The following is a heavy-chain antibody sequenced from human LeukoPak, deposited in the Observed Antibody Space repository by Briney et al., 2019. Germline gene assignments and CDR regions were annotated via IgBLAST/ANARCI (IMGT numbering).Heavy chain of an antibody. CDR2: IHPDGNEK. D-gene: IGHD2-21*02. J-gene: IGHJ4*02. V-gene: IGHV3-7*04. CDR1: GLTFSSYA. CDR3: ARGDDFSGDY. Sequence: PGGSLRLSCAASGLTFSSYAMSWVRQAPGRGLEWVANIHPDGNEKYHVDSVKGRFTISRDNAKNSLYLQMNSLRVEDTAVYYCARGDDFSGDYWGQGTLVTVSS.